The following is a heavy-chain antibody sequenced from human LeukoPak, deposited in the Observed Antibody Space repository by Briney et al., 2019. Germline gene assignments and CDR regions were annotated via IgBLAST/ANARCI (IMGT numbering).Heavy chain of an antibody. CDR3: AKDRGYSYGWAAYYYGMDV. CDR2: ISGSGGST. D-gene: IGHD5-18*01. Sequence: PGGSLRLSCAASGFTFSSYAMSWVRQAPGKGLEWVSAISGSGGSTYYADSVKGRFTISRDNSKNTLYLQMNSLRAEDTAVYYCAKDRGYSYGWAAYYYGMDVWGQGTTVTVSS. J-gene: IGHJ6*02. V-gene: IGHV3-23*01. CDR1: GFTFSSYA.